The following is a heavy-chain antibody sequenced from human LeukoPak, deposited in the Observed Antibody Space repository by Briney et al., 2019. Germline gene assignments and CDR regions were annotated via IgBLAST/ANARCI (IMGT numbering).Heavy chain of an antibody. J-gene: IGHJ4*02. Sequence: SVKVSCKASGGTFSSYAISWVRQAPGQGLEWMGGIIPIFGTANYAQKFQGRVTITADKSTSTAYMELSSLRSEDTAVYYCARGGGYSPRQQFDYWGQGTLVTVSS. CDR3: ARGGGYSPRQQFDY. CDR1: GGTFSSYA. V-gene: IGHV1-69*06. CDR2: IIPIFGTA. D-gene: IGHD5-18*01.